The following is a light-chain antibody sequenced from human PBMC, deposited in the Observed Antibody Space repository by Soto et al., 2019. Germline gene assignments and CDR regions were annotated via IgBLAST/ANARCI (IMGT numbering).Light chain of an antibody. CDR1: SSDVGGYNY. J-gene: IGLJ1*01. Sequence: SVLTQPASVSGSPAQSISISCTGTSSDVGGYNYVSWYQQHPGKAPKLMIYDVTNRPSGVSNRFSGSKSGNTASLTISGLQAEDEADYYCRSYTSSSTYVFGTGTKVTVL. CDR3: RSYTSSSTYV. CDR2: DVT. V-gene: IGLV2-14*03.